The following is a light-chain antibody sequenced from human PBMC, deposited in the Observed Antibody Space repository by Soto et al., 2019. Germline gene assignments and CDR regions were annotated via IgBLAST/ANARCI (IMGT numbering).Light chain of an antibody. CDR1: QSISSW. CDR3: QQYNSYPRT. CDR2: DAS. J-gene: IGKJ4*01. Sequence: DIQMTQSPSTLSASVGDRVTVTCRASQSISSWLAWYQQKPGKAPKLLIYDASSLESGVPSRFSGSGSGTEFTLTISSLQPGDFATYYCQQYNSYPRTVGGGTKVDIK. V-gene: IGKV1-5*01.